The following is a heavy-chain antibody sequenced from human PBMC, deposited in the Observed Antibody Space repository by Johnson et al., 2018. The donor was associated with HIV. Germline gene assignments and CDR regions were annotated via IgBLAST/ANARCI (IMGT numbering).Heavy chain of an antibody. CDR2: IDWNGRRT. CDR1: KFIFGDHG. Sequence: VQLVESGGGVLRPGGSLRLSCEGFKFIFGDHGLSWVRQVPGKGLEWVSGIDWNGRRTAYATPVTGRCTISRANDRNSLYLQVNNLRVEDTALYFCVRRDSGSLSFDLWGQGTMVIVSS. CDR3: VRRDSGSLSFDL. V-gene: IGHV3-20*04. D-gene: IGHD1-26*01. J-gene: IGHJ3*01.